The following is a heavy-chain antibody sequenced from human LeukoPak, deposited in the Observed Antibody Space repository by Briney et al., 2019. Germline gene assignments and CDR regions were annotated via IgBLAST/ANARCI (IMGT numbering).Heavy chain of an antibody. CDR3: VREGSSYRDAFDI. CDR1: GFIFHTYE. D-gene: IGHD1-14*01. V-gene: IGHV3-48*03. J-gene: IGHJ3*02. Sequence: GGSLRLSCEASGFIFHTYEMNWVRQAPGKGLEWVSYISSSGSAIHHADSVRGRFTISRDNTRNSLSPQMHSLRADDTAVYYCVREGSSYRDAFDIWGQGTKVTVSS. CDR2: ISSSGSAI.